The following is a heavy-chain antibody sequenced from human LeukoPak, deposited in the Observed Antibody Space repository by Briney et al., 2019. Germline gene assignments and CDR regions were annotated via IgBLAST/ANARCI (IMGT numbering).Heavy chain of an antibody. CDR2: IYYSGIT. CDR1: GGSVSSGSYY. V-gene: IGHV4-61*03. J-gene: IGHJ5*02. Sequence: PSETLSLTCTVSGGSVSSGSYYWSWIRQPPGKGLEWIGYIYYSGITNYNPSLKSRVTISVGTSKNHFSLKLTSVTAADTAVYYCARLLGWSGPINWFDPWGRGTLVTVSS. D-gene: IGHD3-3*01. CDR3: ARLLGWSGPINWFDP.